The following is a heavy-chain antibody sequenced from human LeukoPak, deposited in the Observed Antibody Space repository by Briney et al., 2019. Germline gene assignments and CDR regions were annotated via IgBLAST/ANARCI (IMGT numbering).Heavy chain of an antibody. D-gene: IGHD2-2*01. J-gene: IGHJ4*02. CDR3: AGHLCRRGCYFDY. Sequence: PSQTLSLTCTVSGGSISSGDYYWSWIRQPPGKGLEWIGYIYYSGSTNYNPSLKSRVTISVDTSKNQFSLKLSSVTAADTAVYYCAGHLCRRGCYFDYWGQGTLVTVSS. CDR1: GGSISSGDYY. CDR2: IYYSGST. V-gene: IGHV4-30-4*01.